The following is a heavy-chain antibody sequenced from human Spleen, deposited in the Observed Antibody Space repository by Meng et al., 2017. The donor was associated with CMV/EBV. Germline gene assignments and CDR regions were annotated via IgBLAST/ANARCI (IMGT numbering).Heavy chain of an antibody. V-gene: IGHV4-59*11. Sequence: SETLSLTCIVSGGSISSHHWSWIRQPPGKGLEWIGYVFDSGSTNYNPALKSRATISGDTSKNQFSLKLSSVTAADTAVYYCARLGMAVAGADDYWGQGTLVTVSS. CDR3: ARLGMAVAGADDY. CDR1: GGSISSHH. CDR2: VFDSGST. D-gene: IGHD6-19*01. J-gene: IGHJ4*02.